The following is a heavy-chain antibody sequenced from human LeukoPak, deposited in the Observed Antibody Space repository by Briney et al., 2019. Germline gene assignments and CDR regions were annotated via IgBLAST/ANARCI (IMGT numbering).Heavy chain of an antibody. D-gene: IGHD5-12*01. V-gene: IGHV4-39*07. Sequence: NSSETLSLTCTVSSASINSSPYFWAWIRQSPGKGLEWIGSIYYSGSTYYNPSLKSRVTISVDTSKNQFSLKLSSVTAADTAVYYCARDYSGYDWDRRGLDYWGQGTLVTVSS. CDR1: SASINSSPYF. J-gene: IGHJ4*02. CDR3: ARDYSGYDWDRRGLDY. CDR2: IYYSGST.